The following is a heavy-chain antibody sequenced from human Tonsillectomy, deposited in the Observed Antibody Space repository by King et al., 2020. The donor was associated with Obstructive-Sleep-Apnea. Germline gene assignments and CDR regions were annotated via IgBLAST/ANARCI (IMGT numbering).Heavy chain of an antibody. Sequence: VQLVESGGGFVQPGGSLRLSCAASGFTFSFYAMSWVRQAPGKGLEWVSAISDSGGSTYYAYSVKGRFTISRDNSKITWYLQMNSLRAEDTAVYYCAKDAGNSGYDYVDYWGQGTLVTVSS. CDR3: AKDAGNSGYDYVDY. V-gene: IGHV3-23*04. CDR1: GFTFSFYA. CDR2: ISDSGGST. D-gene: IGHD5-12*01. J-gene: IGHJ4*02.